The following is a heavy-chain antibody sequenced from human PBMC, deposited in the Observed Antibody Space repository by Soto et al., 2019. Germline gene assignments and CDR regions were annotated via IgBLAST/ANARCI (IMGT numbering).Heavy chain of an antibody. CDR1: GTSVSRDGYY. Sequence: QVQLQESGPGLVKPSQTLSLTCTVSGTSVSRDGYYWSWIRQRPGKGLEWIGYIYNSGSPYYNPSLKSRVTISVDTSKNQFSLPMDSVTAADTAVYYCTRALRLDNGGQGTLVTVSS. CDR3: TRALRLDN. D-gene: IGHD3-9*01. V-gene: IGHV4-31*02. CDR2: IYNSGSP. J-gene: IGHJ4*02.